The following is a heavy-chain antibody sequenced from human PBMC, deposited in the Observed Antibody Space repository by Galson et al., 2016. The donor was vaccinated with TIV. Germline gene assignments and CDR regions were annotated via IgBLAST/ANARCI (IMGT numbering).Heavy chain of an antibody. CDR2: INAGNGDT. J-gene: IGHJ3*01. CDR3: ARGATSDWPFDY. CDR1: GYTFTTYA. Sequence: SVKVSCKASGYTFTTYAIHWVRQAPGHGLEWMGWINAGNGDTTYSQKFQGRVTISRDTSASTAYMELSSLTSEDTAMYYCARGATSDWPFDYWGQGTMVTVSS. D-gene: IGHD6-19*01. V-gene: IGHV1-3*01.